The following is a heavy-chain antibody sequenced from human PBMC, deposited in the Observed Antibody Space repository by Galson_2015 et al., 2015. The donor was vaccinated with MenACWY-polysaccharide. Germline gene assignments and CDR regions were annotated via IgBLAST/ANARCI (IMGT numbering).Heavy chain of an antibody. CDR3: ARHVIGGGYFDY. V-gene: IGHV1-3*01. CDR1: GYTFSRYP. Sequence: SMKVSCKASGYTFSRYPMHWVRQAPGQRIEWMGWITGGNGDTKYSEKFQGRVTITKDTSANTVYMELSSLRYEDTAVYYCARHVIGGGYFDYWGQGTLVTVSS. D-gene: IGHD2/OR15-2a*01. CDR2: ITGGNGDT. J-gene: IGHJ4*02.